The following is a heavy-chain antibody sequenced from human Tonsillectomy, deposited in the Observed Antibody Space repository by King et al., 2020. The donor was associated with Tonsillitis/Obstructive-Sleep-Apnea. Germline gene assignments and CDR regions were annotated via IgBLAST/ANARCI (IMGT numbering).Heavy chain of an antibody. D-gene: IGHD3-3*02. CDR1: GFTFSDYY. CDR3: ARRPSPEHFYYYYYYMDV. V-gene: IGHV3-11*05. J-gene: IGHJ6*03. Sequence: VQLVESGGGLVKPGGSLRLSCAASGFTFSDYYMSWIRQAPGKGLEWVSYISSSSSYTNYADSVKVRFTISRDNAKNSLYLQMNSLRAEDTAGYYCARRPSPEHFYYYYYYMDVWGKGTTVTVSS. CDR2: ISSSSSYT.